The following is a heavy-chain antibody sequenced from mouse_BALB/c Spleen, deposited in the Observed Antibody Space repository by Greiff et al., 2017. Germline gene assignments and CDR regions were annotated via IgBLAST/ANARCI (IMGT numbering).Heavy chain of an antibody. CDR1: GFTFSDYY. Sequence: EVKLVESGGGLVKPGGSLKLSCAASGFTFSDYYMYWVRQTPEKRLEWVGTISDGGSYTYYPDSVKGRFTISRDNAKNNLYLQMSSLKSEDTAMYYCARCWDMDYWGQGTSVTVSS. V-gene: IGHV5-4*02. CDR2: ISDGGSYT. D-gene: IGHD4-1*01. J-gene: IGHJ4*01. CDR3: ARCWDMDY.